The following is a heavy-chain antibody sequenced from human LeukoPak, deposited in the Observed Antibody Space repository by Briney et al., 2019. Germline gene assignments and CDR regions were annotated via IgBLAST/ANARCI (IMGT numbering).Heavy chain of an antibody. CDR3: AKDFYGSGSDFDY. CDR1: GFTFDDYA. CDR2: ISGDGGST. V-gene: IGHV3-43*02. D-gene: IGHD3-10*01. J-gene: IGHJ4*02. Sequence: GGSLRLSCVASGFTFDDYAMHWVRQGPGKGLEWVSLISGDGGSTDYADSVKGRFTISRENSKNSLYLQMNILRTEDTALYYCAKDFYGSGSDFDYWGQGTLVTVSS.